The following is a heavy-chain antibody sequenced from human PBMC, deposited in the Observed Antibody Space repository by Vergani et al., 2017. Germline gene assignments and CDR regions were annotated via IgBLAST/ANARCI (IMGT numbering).Heavy chain of an antibody. CDR3: ARRRGGRGYDY. CDR2: IYPGDSDT. J-gene: IGHJ4*02. D-gene: IGHD3-22*01. Sequence: EVQLVPSGAEVKTPGESLRISCKGSGYSLTSYWISGLRQMPGKGLEWMGIIYPGDSDTRYSPSFQGQVTISADKSSSTAYLQWNGLKASDTAMYYCARRRGGRGYDYWGQGTLVTVSS. V-gene: IGHV5-51*01. CDR1: GYSLTSYW.